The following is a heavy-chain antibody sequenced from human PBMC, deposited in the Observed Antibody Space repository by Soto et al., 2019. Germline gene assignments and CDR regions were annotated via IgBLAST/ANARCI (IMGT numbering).Heavy chain of an antibody. CDR3: GKDRVRGGEAFDI. J-gene: IGHJ3*02. D-gene: IGHD3-10*01. V-gene: IGHV3-30*18. Sequence: PGGSLRPSCAASGFTFSSYGMNWVRQAPGKGLEWVAVISYDGSNKYCGDYVKGRFTISRDNSKNTLYLQMNRLRAEDTAGNFCGKDRVRGGEAFDIWGQGTMVTVSS. CDR1: GFTFSSYG. CDR2: ISYDGSNK.